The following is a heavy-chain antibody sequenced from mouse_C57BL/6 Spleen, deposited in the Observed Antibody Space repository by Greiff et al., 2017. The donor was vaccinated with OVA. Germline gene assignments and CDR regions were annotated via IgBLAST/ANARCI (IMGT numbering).Heavy chain of an antibody. CDR3: ARERDYGSSYWFAY. V-gene: IGHV1-26*01. D-gene: IGHD1-1*01. CDR1: GYTFTDYY. Sequence: EVQLQQSGPELVKPGASVKISCKASGYTFTDYYMNWVKQSHGKSLEWIGDINPNNGGTSYNQKFKGKATLTVDKSSSTAYMELRSLTSEDSAVYYCARERDYGSSYWFAYWGQGTLVTVSA. CDR2: INPNNGGT. J-gene: IGHJ3*01.